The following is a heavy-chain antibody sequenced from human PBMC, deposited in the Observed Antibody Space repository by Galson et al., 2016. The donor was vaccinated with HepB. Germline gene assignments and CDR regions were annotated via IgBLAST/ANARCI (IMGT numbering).Heavy chain of an antibody. D-gene: IGHD2-2*01. Sequence: SLRLSCAASGFTFSSFPMHWVRQAPGKGLEWVSVISSDATTKYYADSVKGRFTVPRDNSKNTLLLQMNSLRPEDTTVYYCARERTGTAYCSSISCPKYFDSWGQGTLVTVSS. CDR2: ISSDATTK. CDR1: GFTFSSFP. V-gene: IGHV3-30-3*01. CDR3: ARERTGTAYCSSISCPKYFDS. J-gene: IGHJ4*02.